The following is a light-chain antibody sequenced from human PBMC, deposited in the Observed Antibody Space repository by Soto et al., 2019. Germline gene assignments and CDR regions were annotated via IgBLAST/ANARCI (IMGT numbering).Light chain of an antibody. CDR3: QSYDSSLSGYV. Sequence: QSALTQPPSVSAASGQKVTISCSGSSSNIGNNYVSWYQQFPGTAPKLLIYDNNKRPSGIPDRFSGSKSGTSATLGITGLQTGDEADYYCQSYDSSLSGYVFGTGTKVTVL. J-gene: IGLJ1*01. CDR1: SSNIGNNY. V-gene: IGLV1-51*01. CDR2: DNN.